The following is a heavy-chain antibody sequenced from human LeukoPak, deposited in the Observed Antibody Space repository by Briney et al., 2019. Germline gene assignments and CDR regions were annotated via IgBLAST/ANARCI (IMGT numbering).Heavy chain of an antibody. V-gene: IGHV3-23*01. J-gene: IGHJ3*02. D-gene: IGHD3-22*01. Sequence: GGSLRLSCVASGFTFNSYAMSWVRQAPGKGLEWVSIIGDNGGGAFYADSVKGRFTISRDNSKNTLYLQMNSLRAEDTAVYYCAKDRLSSYYDSSGYDAFDIWGQGTMVTVSS. CDR3: AKDRLSSYYDSSGYDAFDI. CDR2: IGDNGGGA. CDR1: GFTFNSYA.